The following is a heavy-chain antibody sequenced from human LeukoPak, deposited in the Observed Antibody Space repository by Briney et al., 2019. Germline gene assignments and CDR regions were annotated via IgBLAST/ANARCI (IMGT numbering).Heavy chain of an antibody. J-gene: IGHJ3*02. CDR1: GGSIRTYY. CDR3: ARALGAFDI. CDR2: IYYSGST. Sequence: PSETLSLTCTVSGGSIRTYYWSWIRQPPGKGLEWIGYIYYSGSTNYNPSLKSRVTISVDTSKNQVSLKLNSVTAADTAVYYCARALGAFDIWGQGTMVTVSS. V-gene: IGHV4-59*12.